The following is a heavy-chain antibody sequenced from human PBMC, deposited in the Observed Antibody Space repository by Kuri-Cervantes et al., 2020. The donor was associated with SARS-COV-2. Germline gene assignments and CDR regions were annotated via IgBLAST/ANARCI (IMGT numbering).Heavy chain of an antibody. CDR2: IYYSGST. J-gene: IGHJ5*02. V-gene: IGHV4-59*06. D-gene: IGHD3-3*01. Sequence: SETLSLTCTVSGGSISSYYWSWIRQPAGKGLEWIGYIYYSGSTYYNPSLKSRVTISVDTSKNQFSLKLSSVTAADTAVYYCAREIPYYDFWSGYNNWFDPWGQGTLVTVSS. CDR1: GGSISSYY. CDR3: AREIPYYDFWSGYNNWFDP.